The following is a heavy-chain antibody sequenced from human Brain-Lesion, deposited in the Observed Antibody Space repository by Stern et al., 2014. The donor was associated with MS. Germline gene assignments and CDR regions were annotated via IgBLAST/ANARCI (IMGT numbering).Heavy chain of an antibody. J-gene: IGHJ6*02. D-gene: IGHD2-2*01. V-gene: IGHV4-61*02. CDR2: IFNSGSP. CDR1: GGSISSGGYY. Sequence: QVQLLQPGPGLVKPSQTLSLSCTVSGGSISSGGYYWSWIRQPAGKGLEWIGRIFNSGSPSYNPSLKSRVPLYIDPTQNPFPLRLNSMTAADTAVYYCARGRVVPGFQYYATDVWGQGTTVIVSS. CDR3: ARGRVVPGFQYYATDV.